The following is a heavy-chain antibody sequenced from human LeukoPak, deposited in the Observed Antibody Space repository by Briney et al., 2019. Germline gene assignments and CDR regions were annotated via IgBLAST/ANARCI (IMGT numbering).Heavy chain of an antibody. V-gene: IGHV3-7*01. J-gene: IGHJ4*02. D-gene: IGHD5-18*01. CDR1: GFIFSNYW. CDR2: IKQDGSEK. CDR3: ARLFRYNYGYLY. Sequence: PGGSLRLSCAASGFIFSNYWMSWVRQAPGKGLEWVANIKQDGSEKYYVDSVKGRFTISRDNAKNSLYLQMNSLRAEDTAVYYCARLFRYNYGYLYWGQGTLVTVSS.